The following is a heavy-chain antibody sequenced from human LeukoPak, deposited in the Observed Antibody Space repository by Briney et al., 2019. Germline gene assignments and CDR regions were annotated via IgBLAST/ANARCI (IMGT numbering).Heavy chain of an antibody. D-gene: IGHD2-2*01. J-gene: IGHJ5*02. CDR3: TRLADIVVVPTTS. Sequence: SGGCLRLSYAASGFTFSDSAIHWVRQAPGEGRGWVGRIRSKVNNYATVYAASVKGRLTISRDDSKNTAYLQMNTLQTDDTAVYYCTRLADIVVVPTTSWGQRTLVTVSS. CDR2: IRSKVNNYAT. V-gene: IGHV3-73*01. CDR1: GFTFSDSA.